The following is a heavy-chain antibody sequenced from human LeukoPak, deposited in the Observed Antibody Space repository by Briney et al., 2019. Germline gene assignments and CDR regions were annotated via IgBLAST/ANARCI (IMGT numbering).Heavy chain of an antibody. CDR3: AKDLRGTYSAGLEY. CDR2: IQNDGAKT. Sequence: QPGGSLRLSCAASGFSLSNYGMHWVRQAPGKGLEWMTFIQNDGAKTYYPESVKGRLTISRDNSKNTLYLQMNSLRAEDTAIYYCAKDLRGTYSAGLEYWGQGTLVTVSS. V-gene: IGHV3-30*02. J-gene: IGHJ4*02. D-gene: IGHD1-26*01. CDR1: GFSLSNYG.